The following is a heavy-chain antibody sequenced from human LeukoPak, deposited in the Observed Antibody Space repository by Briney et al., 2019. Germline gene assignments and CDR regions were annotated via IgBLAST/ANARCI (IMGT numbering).Heavy chain of an antibody. CDR1: GASFNSDDQY. Sequence: SQTLSLTCTVSGASFNSDDQYWNWIRQSPGKGLEWIGSIHPSGMLYNNPSLESRVTMSRDTSKNQFSLKLSSVTAADTAVYYCARAGQWVQLVPNWFDPWGQGTLVTVSS. J-gene: IGHJ5*02. CDR3: ARAGQWVQLVPNWFDP. D-gene: IGHD6-6*01. CDR2: IHPSGML. V-gene: IGHV4-31*03.